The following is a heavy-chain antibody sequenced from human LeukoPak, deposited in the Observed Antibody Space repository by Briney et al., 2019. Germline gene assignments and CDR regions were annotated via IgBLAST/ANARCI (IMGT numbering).Heavy chain of an antibody. CDR2: ISGSGGST. V-gene: IGHV3-23*01. D-gene: IGHD1-26*01. J-gene: IGHJ3*02. Sequence: GGSLRLSCAASGFTFSSYAMSWVRQAPGKGLEWVSAISGSGGSTYYADSVKGRFTISRDNSKNTLYLQMNSLRAEDTAVYYCAKESNSGSCYGEAFDIWGQGTMVTVSS. CDR3: AKESNSGSCYGEAFDI. CDR1: GFTFSSYA.